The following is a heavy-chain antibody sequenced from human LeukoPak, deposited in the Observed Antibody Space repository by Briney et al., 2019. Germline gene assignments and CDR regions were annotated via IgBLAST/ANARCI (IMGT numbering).Heavy chain of an antibody. CDR3: AREEYYYGSGSYYDY. CDR1: GFTFSSYE. Sequence: GGSLRLSCAASGFTFSSYEMNWVRQAPGKGLEWVSYISSSGSTIYYADSVKGRFTISRDNAKNSLYLQMNSLRAEDTAVYYCAREEYYYGSGSYYDYWGQGTLASGSS. J-gene: IGHJ4*01. V-gene: IGHV3-48*03. D-gene: IGHD3-10*01. CDR2: ISSSGSTI.